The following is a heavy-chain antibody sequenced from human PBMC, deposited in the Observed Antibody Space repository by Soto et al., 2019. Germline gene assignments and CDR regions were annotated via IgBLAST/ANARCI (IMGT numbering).Heavy chain of an antibody. CDR2: IYYSGST. J-gene: IGHJ4*02. CDR1: GGSISSGDYY. V-gene: IGHV4-30-4*01. CDR3: ARETYYYDSSGQPRGYYFDY. D-gene: IGHD3-22*01. Sequence: PSETLSLTCTVSGGSISSGDYYWSWIRQPPGKGLEWIGYIYYSGSTYYNPSLKSRVTISVDTSKNQFSLKLSSVTAADTAVYYCARETYYYDSSGQPRGYYFDYWGQGTLVTVS.